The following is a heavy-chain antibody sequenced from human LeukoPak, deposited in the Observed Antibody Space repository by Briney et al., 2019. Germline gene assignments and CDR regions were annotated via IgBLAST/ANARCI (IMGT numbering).Heavy chain of an antibody. CDR3: ARDKRHDILTGYNGPDV. D-gene: IGHD3-9*01. V-gene: IGHV3-66*01. CDR1: GFTISRNY. J-gene: IGHJ6*02. CDR2: IYSGGRT. Sequence: GGSLRLSCAASGFTISRNYMNWVRQAPGKGLEWVSVIYSGGRTYYAESVKGRFNISRDNSRNTLYLQMNSLRVEDTAVYYCARDKRHDILTGYNGPDVWGQGTTVTVSS.